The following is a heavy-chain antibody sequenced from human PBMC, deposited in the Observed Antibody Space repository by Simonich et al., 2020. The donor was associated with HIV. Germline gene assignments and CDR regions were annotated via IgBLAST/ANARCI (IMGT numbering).Heavy chain of an antibody. CDR2: IPYNGSNK. V-gene: IGHV3-30*07. CDR3: ASGGSISSVWADDY. J-gene: IGHJ4*02. D-gene: IGHD3-16*01. CDR1: GFTFSSYA. Sequence: QVQLVESGGGVVQPGRSLRLSCAASGFTFSSYAMHWVRQAPGKGQEWVAVIPYNGSNKYYADSVKGRFTISRDNSKNTLYLQMNSLRAEDTAVYYCASGGSISSVWADDYWGQGTLVTVSS.